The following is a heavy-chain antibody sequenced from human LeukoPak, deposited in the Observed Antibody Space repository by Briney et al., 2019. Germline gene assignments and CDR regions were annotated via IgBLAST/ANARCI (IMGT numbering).Heavy chain of an antibody. CDR1: GITFSGYS. CDR2: ISSSSSYI. D-gene: IGHD6-13*01. Sequence: GGSLRLSCAASGITFSGYSMNWVRQAPGKGLEWVSSISSSSSYIYYADSVKGRFTISRDNAKNSLYLQMNSLRAEDTAVYYCARGPLAAAGDYWGQGTLVTVSS. V-gene: IGHV3-21*01. J-gene: IGHJ4*02. CDR3: ARGPLAAAGDY.